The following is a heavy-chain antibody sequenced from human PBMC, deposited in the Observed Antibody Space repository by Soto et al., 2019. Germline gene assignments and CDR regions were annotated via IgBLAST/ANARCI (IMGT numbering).Heavy chain of an antibody. J-gene: IGHJ6*02. CDR2: IIPIFGTA. V-gene: IGHV1-69*01. Sequence: QVQLVQSGAEVKKPGSSVKVSCKASGGTFSSYAISWVRQAPGQGLEWMGGIIPIFGTANYAQKFQGRVTIPADEPTSTAYRELSGRRSEDTPVYYWARDRGGSRSSLYYCGMDVGGQGTTVPVSS. D-gene: IGHD6-6*01. CDR1: GGTFSSYA. CDR3: ARDRGGSRSSLYYCGMDV.